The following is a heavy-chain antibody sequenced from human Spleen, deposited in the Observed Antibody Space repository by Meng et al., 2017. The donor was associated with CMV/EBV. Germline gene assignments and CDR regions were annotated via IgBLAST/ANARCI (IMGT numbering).Heavy chain of an antibody. D-gene: IGHD2-8*01. Sequence: GESLKISCAASGFTFSSYDMHWVRQATGKGLEWVSAIGTAGDTYYPGSVKGQFTISRENSKNTLYLQMNSLRAEDTAVYYCAKVQGHGYDYHGMDVWGQGTTVTVSS. V-gene: IGHV3-13*01. CDR1: GFTFSSYD. CDR2: IGTAGDT. CDR3: AKVQGHGYDYHGMDV. J-gene: IGHJ6*02.